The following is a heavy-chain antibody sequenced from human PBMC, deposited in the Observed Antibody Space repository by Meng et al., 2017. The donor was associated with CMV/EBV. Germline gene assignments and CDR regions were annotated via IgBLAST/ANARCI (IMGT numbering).Heavy chain of an antibody. CDR1: GGSFSGYY. Sequence: QVPLQQWGAGLLKPSRTLSLTCAVYGGSFSGYYWSWIRQPPGKGLEWIGEINHSGSTNYNPSLKSRVTISVDTSKNQFSLKLSSVTAADTAVYYCARESMVRGEDWGQGTLVTVSS. D-gene: IGHD3-10*01. CDR3: ARESMVRGED. CDR2: INHSGST. J-gene: IGHJ4*02. V-gene: IGHV4-34*01.